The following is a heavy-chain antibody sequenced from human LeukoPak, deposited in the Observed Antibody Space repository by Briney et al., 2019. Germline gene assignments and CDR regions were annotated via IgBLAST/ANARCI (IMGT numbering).Heavy chain of an antibody. V-gene: IGHV3-21*01. CDR2: ISSSSSYI. Sequence: GGSLRLSCAASGFTFSSYSMNWVRQAPGKGLEWVSSISSSSSYIYYADSVKGRFTISRDNAKNSLYLQMNSLRAEDTAVYYCARDRAHYDSSGYYPFDYWGQGTLVTVSS. CDR1: GFTFSSYS. CDR3: ARDRAHYDSSGYYPFDY. J-gene: IGHJ4*02. D-gene: IGHD3-22*01.